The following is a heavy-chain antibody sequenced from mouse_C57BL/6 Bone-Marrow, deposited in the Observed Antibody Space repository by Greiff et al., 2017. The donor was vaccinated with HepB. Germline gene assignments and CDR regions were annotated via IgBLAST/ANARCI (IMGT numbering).Heavy chain of an antibody. CDR1: GYTFTSYW. CDR2: IHPNSGST. J-gene: IGHJ4*01. D-gene: IGHD6-1*01. CDR3: ARGGIFPLAMDY. Sequence: QVQLQQPGAELVKPGASVKLSCKASGYTFTSYWMHWVKQRPGQGLEWIGMIHPNSGSTNYNEKFKSKATLTVDKSSSTAYMQLSSLTSEDSAVYYCARGGIFPLAMDYWGQGTSVTVSS. V-gene: IGHV1-64*01.